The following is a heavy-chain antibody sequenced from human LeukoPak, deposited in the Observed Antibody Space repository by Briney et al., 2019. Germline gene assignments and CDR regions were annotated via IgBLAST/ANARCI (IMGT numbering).Heavy chain of an antibody. Sequence: HAGGSLRLSCAASGFTFSSYAMSWVRQAPGKGLEWVSAISGSGDRTHYADSVKGRFTVSRDTSKNTLFLQLNSLRAEDTAVYYCARLLRGVVVPYFASWGQGTLVTVSS. CDR3: ARLLRGVVVPYFAS. J-gene: IGHJ4*02. V-gene: IGHV3-23*01. D-gene: IGHD3-10*01. CDR1: GFTFSSYA. CDR2: ISGSGDRT.